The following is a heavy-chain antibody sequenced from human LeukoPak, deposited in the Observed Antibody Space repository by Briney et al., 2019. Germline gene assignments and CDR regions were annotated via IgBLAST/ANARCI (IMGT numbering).Heavy chain of an antibody. V-gene: IGHV4-31*03. CDR3: ARDEGGSSAYNWFDP. CDR2: IYYSGST. D-gene: IGHD6-19*01. Sequence: SETLSLTCTVSGGSVSSGSYYWSWIRQPPGKGLEWIGYIYYSGSTYYNPSLKSRVTISVDTSKNQFSLKLSSVTAADTAVYYCARDEGGSSAYNWFDPWGQGTLVTVSS. J-gene: IGHJ5*02. CDR1: GGSVSSGSYY.